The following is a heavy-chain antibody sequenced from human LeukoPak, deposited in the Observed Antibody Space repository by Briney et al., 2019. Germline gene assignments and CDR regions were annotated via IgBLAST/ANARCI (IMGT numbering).Heavy chain of an antibody. CDR3: ARVPGDYYYMDV. CDR1: GYTFTGYY. V-gene: IGHV1-2*02. Sequence: ASVKVSCKASGYTFTGYYMHWVRQAPGQGLEWMGWINPNSGGTNYAQKFQGRVTMTRDTSISTAYMELSRLRSDDTAVYYCARVPGDYYYMDVWGKGTTVTVSS. J-gene: IGHJ6*03. CDR2: INPNSGGT. D-gene: IGHD1-1*01.